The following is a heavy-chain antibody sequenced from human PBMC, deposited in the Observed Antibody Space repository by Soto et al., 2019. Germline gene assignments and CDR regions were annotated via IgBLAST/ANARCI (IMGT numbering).Heavy chain of an antibody. Sequence: PSETLSLTCTVSGGSISSYYWSWIRQPPGKGLEWIGYIYYSGSTNYNPSLKSRVTISVDTSKNQFSLKLSSVTAADTAVYYCARRGAAADPVDYWGQGTLVTVSS. CDR2: IYYSGST. CDR3: ARRGAAADPVDY. V-gene: IGHV4-59*12. D-gene: IGHD6-13*01. CDR1: GGSISSYY. J-gene: IGHJ4*02.